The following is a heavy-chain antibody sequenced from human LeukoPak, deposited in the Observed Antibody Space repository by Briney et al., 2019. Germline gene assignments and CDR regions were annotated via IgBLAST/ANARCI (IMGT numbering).Heavy chain of an antibody. J-gene: IGHJ4*02. CDR1: GFTFSSFG. V-gene: IGHV3-30-3*01. D-gene: IGHD3-9*01. CDR2: ITYDGSKK. Sequence: QPGGSLRLSCAASGFTFSSFGMHWARQAPGKGLEWVAVITYDGSKKYYADSVKGRFTISRDNSKNTLYLQMDSLRAEDTAIYYCAGGLDYDILTFWGQGTLVTVSS. CDR3: AGGLDYDILTF.